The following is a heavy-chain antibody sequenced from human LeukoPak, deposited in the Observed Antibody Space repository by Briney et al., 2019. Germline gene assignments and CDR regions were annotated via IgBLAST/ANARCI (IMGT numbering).Heavy chain of an antibody. Sequence: GGSLRLSCAASGFTFSSYAMSWVRQAPGKGLEWVSAISGSGGSTYYADSVKGRFTISRDNSKNTLYLQMNSLRAEDAAVYYCAKPEYSSSLRSDYWGQGTLVTVSS. CDR3: AKPEYSSSLRSDY. CDR2: ISGSGGST. CDR1: GFTFSSYA. V-gene: IGHV3-23*01. D-gene: IGHD6-6*01. J-gene: IGHJ4*02.